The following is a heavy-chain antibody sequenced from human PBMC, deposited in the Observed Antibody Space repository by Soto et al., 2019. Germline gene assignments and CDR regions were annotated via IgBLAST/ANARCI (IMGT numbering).Heavy chain of an antibody. CDR1: GFTFSSFN. CDR3: ARTTAVAGTPEFDY. CDR2: ISYEVTKT. J-gene: IGHJ4*02. D-gene: IGHD6-19*01. Sequence: QVQLVESGGGVVQPGRSLRLSCVASGFTFSSFNMHWVRQAPGKGLEWVAVISYEVTKTHYADYMKGRLTISRDNSKSTLYLQMNSLRPEDTAVYYCARTTAVAGTPEFDYWGQGTLVTVSS. V-gene: IGHV3-30-3*01.